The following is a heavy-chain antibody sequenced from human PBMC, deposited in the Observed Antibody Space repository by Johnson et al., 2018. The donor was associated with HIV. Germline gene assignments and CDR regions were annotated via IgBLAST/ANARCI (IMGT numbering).Heavy chain of an antibody. CDR3: ARAINDAFDI. J-gene: IGHJ3*02. CDR2: ISYDGSNK. V-gene: IGHV3-30*14. CDR1: GFTFSSYA. Sequence: VQLVESGGGVVQPGRSLRLSCAASGFTFSSYAMHWVRQAPGKGLEWVAVISYDGSNKYYADSVKGRFIISRDNSKNTLYLQMNSLRAEDTAVYFCARAINDAFDIWGQGTMVTVSP.